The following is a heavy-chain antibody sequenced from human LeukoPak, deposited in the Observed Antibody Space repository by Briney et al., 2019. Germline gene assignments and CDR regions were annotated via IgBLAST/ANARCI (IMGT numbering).Heavy chain of an antibody. CDR1: GASISGYY. J-gene: IGHJ4*02. Sequence: SETLSLTCTVSGASISGYYWSWIRQPPGKGLEWIGYIYHSGITKYYPSLKSRVTMSVDTSKNQFSLRLSSMTAADTAIYYCARQSNAYGGYSGDYYFDYWGQGTLVTVSS. CDR3: ARQSNAYGGYSGDYYFDY. D-gene: IGHD4-23*01. V-gene: IGHV4-59*08. CDR2: IYHSGIT.